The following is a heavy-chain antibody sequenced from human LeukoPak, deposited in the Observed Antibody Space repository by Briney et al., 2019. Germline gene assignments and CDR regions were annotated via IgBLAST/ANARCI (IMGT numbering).Heavy chain of an antibody. CDR3: ARPVTYSSSRPPYFDY. D-gene: IGHD6-13*01. CDR2: IYYSGST. Sequence: SETLSLTCTVSGGSISSSSYYWGWIRQPPGKGLEWIGSIYYSGSTYYNPSLKSRVTISVDTSKNQFSLKLSSVTAADTAVYYCARPVTYSSSRPPYFDYWGQGTPVTVSS. J-gene: IGHJ4*02. V-gene: IGHV4-39*01. CDR1: GGSISSSSYY.